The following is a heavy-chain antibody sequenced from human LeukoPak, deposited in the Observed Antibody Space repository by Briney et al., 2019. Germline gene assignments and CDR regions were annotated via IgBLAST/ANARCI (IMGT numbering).Heavy chain of an antibody. Sequence: SETLSLTCIVSGGSISSHYWSWIRQPPGKGLEWIGNIYYTGSTNYNPSLKSRVTISVDTSKNQFSLKLSSVTAADTAVYYCARLDYYGSGSQYYFDYWGQGTLVTVSS. J-gene: IGHJ4*02. CDR2: IYYTGST. CDR3: ARLDYYGSGSQYYFDY. V-gene: IGHV4-59*08. CDR1: GGSISSHY. D-gene: IGHD3-10*01.